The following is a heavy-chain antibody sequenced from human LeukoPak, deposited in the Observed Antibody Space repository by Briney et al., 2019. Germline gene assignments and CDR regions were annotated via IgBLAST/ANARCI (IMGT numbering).Heavy chain of an antibody. CDR3: ARDKYCGGDCYYGMDV. CDR2: INPNSGGT. V-gene: IGHV1-2*02. J-gene: IGHJ6*02. D-gene: IGHD2-21*01. Sequence: GASVKVSCKASGYTFTGYYMHWVRQAPGQGLEWMGWINPNSGGTNYAQKFQGRVTMTRDTSIGTAYMELSRLRSDDTAVYYCARDKYCGGDCYYGMDVWGQGTTVTVSS. CDR1: GYTFTGYY.